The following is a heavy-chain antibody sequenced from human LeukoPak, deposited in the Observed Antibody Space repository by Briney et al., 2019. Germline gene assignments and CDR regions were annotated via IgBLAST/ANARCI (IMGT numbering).Heavy chain of an antibody. CDR3: ASALTYYYDTSGSLP. CDR2: ISSSSNSI. CDR1: GFTFSRYS. Sequence: PGGSLRLSRAASGFTFSRYSMNWVRHAPGKGLEWVSYISSSSNSIYYADSVKGRFTISRDNAKNSLYLQMKSLRAEDTAVYYCASALTYYYDTSGSLPWGQGTLVTVSS. V-gene: IGHV3-48*01. J-gene: IGHJ5*02. D-gene: IGHD3-22*01.